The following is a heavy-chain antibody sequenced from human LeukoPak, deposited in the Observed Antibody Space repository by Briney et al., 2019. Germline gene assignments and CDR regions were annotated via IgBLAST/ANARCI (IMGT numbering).Heavy chain of an antibody. J-gene: IGHJ5*02. CDR1: GGSISSYY. CDR3: ARSAWDYSNYKHNWFDP. Sequence: KPSETLSLTCTVSGGSISSYYWSWIRQPPGKGLEWVSSISSSSSYIYYADSVKGRFTISRDNAKNSLYLQMNSLRAEDTAVYYCARSAWDYSNYKHNWFDPWGQGTLVTVSS. CDR2: ISSSSSYI. V-gene: IGHV3-21*01. D-gene: IGHD4-11*01.